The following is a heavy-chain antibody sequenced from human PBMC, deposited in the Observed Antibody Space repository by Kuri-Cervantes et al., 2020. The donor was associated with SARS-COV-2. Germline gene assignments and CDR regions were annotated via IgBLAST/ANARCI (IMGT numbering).Heavy chain of an antibody. CDR1: GFTFSSYW. J-gene: IGHJ4*02. CDR3: AKDSRITIFGVAKSPDY. D-gene: IGHD3-3*01. CDR2: ISSSSSTI. V-gene: IGHV3-48*01. Sequence: GGSLRLSCAASGFTFSSYWMSWVRQAPGKGLEWVSYISSSSSTIYYADSVKGRFTISRDNAKNSLYLQMNGLRAEDTAVYYCAKDSRITIFGVAKSPDYWGQGTLVTGSS.